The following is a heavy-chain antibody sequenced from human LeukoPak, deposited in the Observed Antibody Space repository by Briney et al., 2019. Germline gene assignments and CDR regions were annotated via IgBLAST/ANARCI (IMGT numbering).Heavy chain of an antibody. CDR2: TYYRSKWYD. V-gene: IGHV6-1*01. Sequence: SQTLSLTCAISGDSVSSNSAAWSWIRQSPSRGLEWLGRTYYRSKWYDDYAVSVKSRISINPDTSKNQFSLQLNSVTPEDTAVYYCARAARHAFDIWGQGTMVTVSS. CDR3: ARAARHAFDI. CDR1: GDSVSSNSAA. J-gene: IGHJ3*02. D-gene: IGHD6-6*01.